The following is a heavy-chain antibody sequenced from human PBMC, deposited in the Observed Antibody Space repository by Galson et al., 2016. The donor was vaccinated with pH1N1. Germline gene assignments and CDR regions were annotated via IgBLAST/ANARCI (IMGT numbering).Heavy chain of an antibody. Sequence: SVKVSCKASEYTFIGYYIHWMRQAPGHGLAWMGRINPNNGDTHYAQNFQGRVTMTRDTSISTAYMELNSLRSDDTAVYYCVRVNTYDSSGYYPFDYWGQGTQVTVSS. CDR2: INPNNGDT. J-gene: IGHJ4*02. CDR3: VRVNTYDSSGYYPFDY. D-gene: IGHD3-22*01. V-gene: IGHV1-2*06. CDR1: EYTFIGYY.